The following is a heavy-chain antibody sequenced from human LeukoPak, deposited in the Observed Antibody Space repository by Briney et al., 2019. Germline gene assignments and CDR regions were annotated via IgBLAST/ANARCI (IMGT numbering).Heavy chain of an antibody. D-gene: IGHD2-2*01. CDR1: GFSFSSYE. J-gene: IGHJ4*02. V-gene: IGHV3-48*03. CDR3: ASSRGYFNY. Sequence: GGSLRLSCAASGFSFSSYEMNWVRQAPGKGLEWVSYISSSGSAIYYADSVKGRFTISRENPKNSLYLQMNSLRAEDTAVYYCASSRGYFNYWGQGTLVTASS. CDR2: ISSSGSAI.